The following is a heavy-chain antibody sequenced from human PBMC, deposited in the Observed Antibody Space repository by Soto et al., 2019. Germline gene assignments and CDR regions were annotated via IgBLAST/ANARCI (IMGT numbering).Heavy chain of an antibody. J-gene: IGHJ4*02. CDR2: ISSSSSYI. V-gene: IGHV3-21*01. CDR1: GFTFSSYS. D-gene: IGHD2-15*01. CDR3: ARDRPGYCSGGSCYFFVY. Sequence: EVQLVESGGGLVKPGGSLRLSCAASGFTFSSYSMNWVRQAPGKGLEWVSSISSSSSYIYYADSVKGRFTISRDNAKNSLYLQMNSLRAEDTAVYYCARDRPGYCSGGSCYFFVYWGQGTLVTVSS.